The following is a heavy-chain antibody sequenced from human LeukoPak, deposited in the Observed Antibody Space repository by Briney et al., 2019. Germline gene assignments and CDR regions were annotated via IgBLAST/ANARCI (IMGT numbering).Heavy chain of an antibody. CDR1: GYTFTGYY. CDR3: ARDFGSYYYSMDV. Sequence: ASVKVSCKASGYTFTGYYMHWVRQAPGQGLEWMGWINPNSGGTNYAQKFQGRVTMTRDTSISTAYMELSRLRSDDTAVYYCARDFGSYYYSMDVWGKGTTVTVSS. D-gene: IGHD3-3*01. V-gene: IGHV1-2*02. J-gene: IGHJ6*03. CDR2: INPNSGGT.